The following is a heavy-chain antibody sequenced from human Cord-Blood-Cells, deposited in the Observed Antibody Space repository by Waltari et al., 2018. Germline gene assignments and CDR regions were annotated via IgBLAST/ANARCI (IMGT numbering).Heavy chain of an antibody. CDR1: GGSFSGYY. Sequence: QVQLQQWGAGLLKPSETLSLTCAVYGGSFSGYYWSWNRQPPGKGLEWIGEINHNGSNKHHPALQGRIHHSVGTSKKQCFLKLSSVTAADTAVYYCASLVVGFDYWGQGTLVTVSS. CDR2: INHNGSN. V-gene: IGHV4-34*01. D-gene: IGHD2-8*02. J-gene: IGHJ4*02. CDR3: ASLVVGFDY.